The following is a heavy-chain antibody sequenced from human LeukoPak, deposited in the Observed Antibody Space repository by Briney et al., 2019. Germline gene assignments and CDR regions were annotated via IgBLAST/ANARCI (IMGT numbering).Heavy chain of an antibody. CDR2: IYTSGST. J-gene: IGHJ4*02. Sequence: SETLSLTCTVSGDSFSGYNWSWIRQPAGKGLEWIGRIYTSGSTNYNPSPKSRVIMSVDASKNQFFLKLSSVTAADAAVFYCWRVSSAGIWDYWGQGTLVTVSS. D-gene: IGHD6-19*01. CDR1: GDSFSGYN. CDR3: WRVSSAGIWDY. V-gene: IGHV4-4*07.